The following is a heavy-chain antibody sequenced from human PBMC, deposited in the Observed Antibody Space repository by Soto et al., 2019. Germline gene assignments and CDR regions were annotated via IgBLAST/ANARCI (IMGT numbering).Heavy chain of an antibody. Sequence: SETLSLTCTVSGGSISSSSYYWGWIRRPPGKGLEWIGSIYYSGSTNYNPSLKSRVTISVDTSKNQFSLKLSSVTAADTAVYYCARGRIQLWHYYGMDVWGQGTTVTVSS. CDR2: IYYSGST. D-gene: IGHD5-18*01. J-gene: IGHJ6*02. CDR3: ARGRIQLWHYYGMDV. CDR1: GGSISSSSYY. V-gene: IGHV4-39*07.